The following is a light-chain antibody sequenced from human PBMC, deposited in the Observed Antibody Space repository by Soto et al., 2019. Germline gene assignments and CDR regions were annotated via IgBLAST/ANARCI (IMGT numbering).Light chain of an antibody. V-gene: IGKV1-39*01. CDR2: GVS. CDR3: QQSYTNLYT. CDR1: QNINKY. Sequence: DIQMTQSPSSLSASVGDTVTITCRASQNINKYLSWYQEKPGKATKLLIYGVSRLQSGVPSRFSGSGSGADFTLTISSLQPEDSATYYCQQSYTNLYTFGQGTKLEI. J-gene: IGKJ2*01.